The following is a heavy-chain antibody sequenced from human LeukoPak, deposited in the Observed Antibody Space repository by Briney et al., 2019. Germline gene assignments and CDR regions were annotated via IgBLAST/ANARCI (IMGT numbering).Heavy chain of an antibody. CDR3: ATATAGTYYWNFDY. Sequence: GESLKISCKGSGYSITNYWIGWVRQMPGKGLEWMGLMYPGNSDTRYRPSFQGQVTISADKSISTAYLQWSSLQASDTAMYYCATATAGTYYWNFDYWGQGTLVTVSS. J-gene: IGHJ4*02. D-gene: IGHD1-26*01. CDR2: MYPGNSDT. V-gene: IGHV5-51*01. CDR1: GYSITNYW.